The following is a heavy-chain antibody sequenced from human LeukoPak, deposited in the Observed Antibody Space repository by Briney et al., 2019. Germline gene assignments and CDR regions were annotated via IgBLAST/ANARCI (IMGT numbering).Heavy chain of an antibody. J-gene: IGHJ3*02. Sequence: ASVKVSCKASGYTFTDYYMHRVRQAPGQGLEWMGWINPNSRGTDSAQKFQGRFSMTRDTSISTAYMELSRLRSDDTAVYYCARRAREYSHDAFDIWGQGTMVTVSS. CDR3: ARRAREYSHDAFDI. CDR2: INPNSRGT. CDR1: GYTFTDYY. V-gene: IGHV1-2*02. D-gene: IGHD5-18*01.